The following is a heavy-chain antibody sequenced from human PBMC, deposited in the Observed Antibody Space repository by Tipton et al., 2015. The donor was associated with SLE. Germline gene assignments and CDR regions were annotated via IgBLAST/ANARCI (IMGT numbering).Heavy chain of an antibody. J-gene: IGHJ6*02. D-gene: IGHD1-14*01. CDR3: ARDRITRYGMDV. V-gene: IGHV1-69*06. CDR1: GGTFSIYA. Sequence: QLVQSGAEVKKPGSSVKVSCKASGGTFSIYAIIWVRQAPGQGLEWMGGIIPIFGTANYAQKFQGRVSTTTDTSTSTAYMELRSLRSDDTAVYYCARDRITRYGMDVWGQGTTVTVSS. CDR2: IIPIFGTA.